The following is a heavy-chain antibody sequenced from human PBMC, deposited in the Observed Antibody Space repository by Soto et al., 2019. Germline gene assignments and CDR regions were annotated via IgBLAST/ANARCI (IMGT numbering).Heavy chain of an antibody. CDR3: AKTATYVDGYVNTGYSAEDY. CDR2: ISHDGSKR. D-gene: IGHD2-21*01. Sequence: PGGSLRLSCEVSGFTFSDFGLDWVRQAPGKGLEWVAIISHDGSKRFYADSVKGRFTISRDNSKNTLYLQMSSLRPEDTALYYCAKTATYVDGYVNTGYSAEDYWGHGTLVTVS. CDR1: GFTFSDFG. V-gene: IGHV3-30*18. J-gene: IGHJ4*01.